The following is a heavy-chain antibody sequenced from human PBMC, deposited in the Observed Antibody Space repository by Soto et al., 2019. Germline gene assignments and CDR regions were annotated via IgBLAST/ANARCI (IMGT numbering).Heavy chain of an antibody. Sequence: QVQLVESGGGLVKPGGSLRLSCAASGFTFSDYYMSWIRQAPGKGLEWVSYISSSGSTIYYADSVKGRFTISRDNAKNSLYLQMNSLRGEDTAVYYCARARRYCSSTSCYEYYFDYWGQGTLVTVSS. V-gene: IGHV3-11*01. J-gene: IGHJ4*02. D-gene: IGHD2-2*01. CDR3: ARARRYCSSTSCYEYYFDY. CDR1: GFTFSDYY. CDR2: ISSSGSTI.